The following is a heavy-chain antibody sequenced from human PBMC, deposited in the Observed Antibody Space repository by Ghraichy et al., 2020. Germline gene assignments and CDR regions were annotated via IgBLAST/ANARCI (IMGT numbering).Heavy chain of an antibody. J-gene: IGHJ4*02. CDR2: INHSGST. CDR1: GGSFSGYY. Sequence: SETLSLTCAVYGGSFSGYYWSWIRQPPGKGLEWIGEINHSGSTNYNPSLKSRVTISVDTSKNQFSLKLSSVTAADTAVYYCARGTGSSWRNFDYWGQGTLVTVSS. D-gene: IGHD6-13*01. V-gene: IGHV4-34*01. CDR3: ARGTGSSWRNFDY.